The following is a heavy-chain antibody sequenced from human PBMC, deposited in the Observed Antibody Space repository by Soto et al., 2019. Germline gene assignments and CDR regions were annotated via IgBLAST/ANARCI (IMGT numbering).Heavy chain of an antibody. D-gene: IGHD3-16*01. J-gene: IGHJ6*03. V-gene: IGHV4-59*01. CDR3: ARAYVDYYYYYMDV. Sequence: SETLSLTCTVSGGSISSYYWSWIRQPPGKGLEWIGYIYYSGSTNYNPSLKSRVTISVDTSKNQFSLKLSSVTAADTAVYYCARAYVDYYYYYMDVWGKGTTVTVSS. CDR1: GGSISSYY. CDR2: IYYSGST.